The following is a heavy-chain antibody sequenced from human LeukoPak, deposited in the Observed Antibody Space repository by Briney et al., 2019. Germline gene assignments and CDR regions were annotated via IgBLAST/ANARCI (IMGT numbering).Heavy chain of an antibody. D-gene: IGHD3-10*01. J-gene: IGHJ3*02. Sequence: GRSLRLSCAASGFTFSSYGMHWVRQAPGKGLEWVAVISYDGSNKYYADSVKGRFTISRDNSKNTLYLQMNSLRAEDTAVYYCVFEGRADAFDIWGQGTMVAVSS. CDR1: GFTFSSYG. V-gene: IGHV3-30*03. CDR2: ISYDGSNK. CDR3: VFEGRADAFDI.